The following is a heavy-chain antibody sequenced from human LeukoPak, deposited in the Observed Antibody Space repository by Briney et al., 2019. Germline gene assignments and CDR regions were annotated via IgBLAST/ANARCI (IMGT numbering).Heavy chain of an antibody. D-gene: IGHD2-21*02. Sequence: SETLSLTCTVSGGSISNYYWGWIRQPAGKGLEWIGRIYAGRNTDHNPSPKSRVTVSLDSSKNQFSLRLTSVTAADTAVYYCAREHKDYDGDGYYYGYWGQGTLVTVSS. J-gene: IGHJ4*02. V-gene: IGHV4-4*07. CDR1: GGSISNYY. CDR2: IYAGRNT. CDR3: AREHKDYDGDGYYYGY.